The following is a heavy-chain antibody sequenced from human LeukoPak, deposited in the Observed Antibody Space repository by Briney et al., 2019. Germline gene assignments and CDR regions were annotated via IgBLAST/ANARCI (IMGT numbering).Heavy chain of an antibody. CDR1: GYNFPSHG. Sequence: ASVKVSCKASGYNFPSHGISWVRQAPGQGLEWMGWISVYVGNTNYAQRLQGRVTMTTDTSTTTAYMALTRMTCDDTAVYYCERDPSGYCGGTSCLLFDYWGQGTLVTVSS. V-gene: IGHV1-18*01. CDR2: ISVYVGNT. D-gene: IGHD2-15*01. J-gene: IGHJ4*02. CDR3: ERDPSGYCGGTSCLLFDY.